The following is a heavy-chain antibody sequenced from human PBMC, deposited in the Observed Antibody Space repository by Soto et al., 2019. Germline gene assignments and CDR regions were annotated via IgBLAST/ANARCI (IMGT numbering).Heavy chain of an antibody. D-gene: IGHD6-19*01. CDR3: AKDMDEQWLPMGVFDY. CDR2: ISWTSGNI. V-gene: IGHV3-9*01. Sequence: EVQLVESGGGLVQPGRSLRLSCAASGFTFEDYAMHWVRQAPGKGLEWVSGISWTSGNIGYADSVKARFTISRDNAKNSLFLQMNSLRAEDTALYYCAKDMDEQWLPMGVFDYWGQGTLVTVSS. J-gene: IGHJ4*02. CDR1: GFTFEDYA.